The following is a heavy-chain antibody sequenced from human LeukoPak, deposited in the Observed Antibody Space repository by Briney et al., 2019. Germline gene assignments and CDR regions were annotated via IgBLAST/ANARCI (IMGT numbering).Heavy chain of an antibody. CDR2: INHSGST. D-gene: IGHD5-24*01. V-gene: IGHV4-34*01. CDR1: GGSFSGHY. Sequence: TSETLSLTCAVYGGSFSGHYWSWIRQPPGKGLEWIGEINHSGSTNYNPSLKSRVRISVDTSKKQFSLKVSSVTAADTAVYYCARERATSNYFDYWGHGTLRTVSS. CDR3: ARERATSNYFDY. J-gene: IGHJ4*01.